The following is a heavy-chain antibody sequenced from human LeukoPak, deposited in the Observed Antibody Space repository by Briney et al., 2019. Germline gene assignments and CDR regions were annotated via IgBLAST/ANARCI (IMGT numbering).Heavy chain of an antibody. CDR3: AKAAVGGSYPGLTLGLIDY. CDR2: ISGSGGST. J-gene: IGHJ4*02. D-gene: IGHD1-26*01. Sequence: GGSLRLSCAASGFTFSSYGMSWVRQAPGKGLEWVSAISGSGGSTYYADSVKGRFTISRDNSKNTLYLQMNSLRAEDTAVYYCAKAAVGGSYPGLTLGLIDYWGQGTLVTVSS. CDR1: GFTFSSYG. V-gene: IGHV3-23*01.